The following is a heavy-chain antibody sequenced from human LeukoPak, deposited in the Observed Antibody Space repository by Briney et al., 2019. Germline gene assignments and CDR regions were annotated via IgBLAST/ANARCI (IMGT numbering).Heavy chain of an antibody. CDR2: INPSGGST. J-gene: IGHJ6*02. D-gene: IGHD6-13*01. CDR1: GYTFTSYY. Sequence: ASVKVSCKASGYTFTSYYMHWVRQAPGQGLEWMGIINPSGGSTSYAQKFQGRVTMTRDTSTSTVYMELSSLRSEDTAVYYCARDRGIAAGGAYYYGMDVWGQGTTVTVSS. CDR3: ARDRGIAAGGAYYYGMDV. V-gene: IGHV1-46*01.